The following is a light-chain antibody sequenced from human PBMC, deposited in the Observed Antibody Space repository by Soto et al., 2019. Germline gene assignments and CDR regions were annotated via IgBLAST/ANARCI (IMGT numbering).Light chain of an antibody. CDR3: LQTYGAPLT. CDR1: QDIVVS. CDR2: GAF. Sequence: DIQVTQSPSSLSASGGDRVTITCRASQDIVVSMNWYQQKPGKAPNLLIYGAFNLQSGVPSRFAGHRSGTIFTLTISSLQPEDFATYHCLQTYGAPLTFGQGTRV. J-gene: IGKJ5*01. V-gene: IGKV1-39*01.